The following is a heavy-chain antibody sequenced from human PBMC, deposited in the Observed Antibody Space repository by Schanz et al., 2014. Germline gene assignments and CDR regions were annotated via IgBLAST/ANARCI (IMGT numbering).Heavy chain of an antibody. D-gene: IGHD1-1*01. CDR2: ISHDGYST. J-gene: IGHJ4*02. CDR3: AKDLDANYFDY. V-gene: IGHV3-64D*06. Sequence: EVQLVESGGGLVQPGGSLRLSCSASGFTFSIYAMHWVRQAPGKGLEYVSAISHDGYSTYYADSVKGRFTISRDNAKNTLYLQMNSLRAEDTAVYYCAKDLDANYFDYWGQGTLVTVSS. CDR1: GFTFSIYA.